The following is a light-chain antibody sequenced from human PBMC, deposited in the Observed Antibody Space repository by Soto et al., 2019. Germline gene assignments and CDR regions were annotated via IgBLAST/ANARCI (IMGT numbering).Light chain of an antibody. CDR1: SSNIGAGYD. Sequence: QSVLTQPPPLSGAPGQRFTIPCTGASSNIGAGYDVHWYQHLPGTAPKLLIYQYFSRPSGVPDRFSGSKSGTSASLAITGLQAEDEADYYCQSYDNSLSAWVFGGGTKLTVL. CDR2: QYF. J-gene: IGLJ3*02. CDR3: QSYDNSLSAWV. V-gene: IGLV1-40*01.